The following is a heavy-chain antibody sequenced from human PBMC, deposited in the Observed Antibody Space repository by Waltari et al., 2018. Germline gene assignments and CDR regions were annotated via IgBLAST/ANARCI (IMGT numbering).Heavy chain of an antibody. CDR1: GFTFSSYA. V-gene: IGHV3-30-3*01. CDR3: ASCGGDCYGYYFDY. D-gene: IGHD2-21*01. CDR2: ISYDGSNK. J-gene: IGHJ4*02. Sequence: QVQLVESGGGVVQPGRSLRLSCAASGFTFSSYAMHWVRQAPGKGLEWVAVISYDGSNKYYADSVKGRFTISRDNSKNTLYLQMNSLRAEDTAVYYCASCGGDCYGYYFDYWGQGTLVTVSS.